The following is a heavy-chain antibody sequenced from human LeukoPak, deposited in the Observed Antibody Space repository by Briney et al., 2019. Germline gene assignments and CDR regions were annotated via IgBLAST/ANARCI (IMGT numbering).Heavy chain of an antibody. CDR2: IWYDGSNR. Sequence: GGSLRLSCAASGFTFSSYGMYWIRQAPGKGLEWVALIWYDGSNRYCADSVKGRFTISRDNSKNTLYLQMNSLRAEDTAVYYCASWRGSGSYGGYFDYWGQGTLVTVSS. V-gene: IGHV3-33*01. CDR3: ASWRGSGSYGGYFDY. J-gene: IGHJ4*02. D-gene: IGHD3-10*01. CDR1: GFTFSSYG.